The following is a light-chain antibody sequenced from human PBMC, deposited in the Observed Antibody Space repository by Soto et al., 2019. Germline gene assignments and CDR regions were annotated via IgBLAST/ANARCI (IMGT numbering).Light chain of an antibody. Sequence: QAVVTQEPSLTVSPGGTVTLTCASRTGAVTSGYYPNWFQQKPGQPPRALIYSTTYKHSWTPARFSGSLLGGKAALTLSGVQPEDEADSYCLLFYGDGVVFGGGTKLTVL. CDR3: LLFYGDGVV. CDR2: STT. CDR1: TGAVTSGYY. J-gene: IGLJ2*01. V-gene: IGLV7-43*01.